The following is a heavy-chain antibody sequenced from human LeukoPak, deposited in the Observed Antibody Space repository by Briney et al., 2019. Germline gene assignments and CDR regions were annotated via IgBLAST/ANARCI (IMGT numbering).Heavy chain of an antibody. CDR2: ITWNRDNI. CDR3: AKRYCSSTSCSLFDY. D-gene: IGHD2-2*01. J-gene: IGHJ4*02. Sequence: GGSLRLSCTVSGFTFDDYAMHWVRHTPWKGLEWVAGITWNRDNIGYGDSVKGRFTISRDNVKNVLYLQMNSLRAEDTAVYYCAKRYCSSTSCSLFDYWGQGSLVTVSS. CDR1: GFTFDDYA. V-gene: IGHV3-9*01.